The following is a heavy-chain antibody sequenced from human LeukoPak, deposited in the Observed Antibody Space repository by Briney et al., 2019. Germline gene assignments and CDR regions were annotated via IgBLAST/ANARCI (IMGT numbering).Heavy chain of an antibody. Sequence: TSETLSLTCTVSGGSISSYYWSWIRQPPGKGLEWIGYIYYSGSTYYNPPLKSRVTISVDTSKNQFSLKLSSVTAADTAVYYCARATAVAVLDYWGQGTLVTVSS. CDR3: ARATAVAVLDY. CDR1: GGSISSYY. D-gene: IGHD6-19*01. CDR2: IYYSGST. V-gene: IGHV4-59*12. J-gene: IGHJ4*02.